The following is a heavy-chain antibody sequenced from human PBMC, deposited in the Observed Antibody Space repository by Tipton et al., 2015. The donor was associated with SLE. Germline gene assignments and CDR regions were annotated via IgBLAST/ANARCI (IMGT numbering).Heavy chain of an antibody. Sequence: QLAQSGPEVKKPGASVTVSCKASGYAFTSYYIHWLRQAPGQGLEWMGIINPASGSATYAQKFRGRVTMTRDLPTTTVYMGLSGLRSDDTAVFLCARGENVDNWGQGALVSVSS. V-gene: IGHV1-46*01. CDR2: INPASGSA. CDR3: ARGENVDN. CDR1: GYAFTSYY. J-gene: IGHJ4*02.